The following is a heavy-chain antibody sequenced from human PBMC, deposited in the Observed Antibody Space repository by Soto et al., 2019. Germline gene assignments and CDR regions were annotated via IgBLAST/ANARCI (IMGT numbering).Heavy chain of an antibody. V-gene: IGHV4-39*01. CDR3: ASSSLPWFDP. Sequence: LSLTCTVSGGSISSSSYYWGWIRQPPGKGLEWIGSIYYSGSTYYNPSLKSRVTISVDTSKNQFSLKLSSVTAADTAVYYCASSSLPWFDPRGQGTLVTVSS. CDR2: IYYSGST. J-gene: IGHJ5*02. CDR1: GGSISSSSYY. D-gene: IGHD6-6*01.